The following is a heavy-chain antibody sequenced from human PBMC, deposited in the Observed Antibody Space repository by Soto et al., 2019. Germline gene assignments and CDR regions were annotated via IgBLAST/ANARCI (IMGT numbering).Heavy chain of an antibody. CDR1: GGTISSYC. J-gene: IGHJ5*02. V-gene: IGHV4-59*01. Sequence: LETKSLTCTVAGGTISSYCLSWIRQTTGKGLEWIGYIYYSGSTNYNPSLKSRVTISVDTSKNQFSLKLSSVTAADTAVYYCARGFYDSRGYSSPFDNWGQGILVTVSS. CDR3: ARGFYDSRGYSSPFDN. D-gene: IGHD3-22*01. CDR2: IYYSGST.